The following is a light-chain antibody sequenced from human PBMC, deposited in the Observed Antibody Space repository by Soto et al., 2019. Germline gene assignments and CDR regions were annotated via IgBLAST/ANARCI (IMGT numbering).Light chain of an antibody. CDR1: SSDIGAYNY. CDR3: SSYASDITHV. J-gene: IGLJ3*02. V-gene: IGLV2-14*01. CDR2: EVT. Sequence: QSALTQPASVSGSPGQSITISCTGTSSDIGAYNYVSWYRQHPGEAPKVIIYEVTHRPSGISSRFSGSKSGNTASLTISGLQAEDEADDDCSSYASDITHVFGGGTKLTVL.